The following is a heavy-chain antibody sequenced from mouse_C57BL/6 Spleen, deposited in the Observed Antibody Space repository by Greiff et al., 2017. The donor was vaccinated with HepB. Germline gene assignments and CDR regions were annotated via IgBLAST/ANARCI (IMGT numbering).Heavy chain of an antibody. CDR1: GFTFSSYA. Sequence: EVKLVESGEGLVKPGGSLKLSCAASGFTFSSYAMSWVRQTPEKRLEWVAYISSGSDYIYYADTVKGRFTMSRDNARNTLYLQMSSLKSEDTAMYYCKNAYDGYCSYFDYWGQGTTLTVSS. D-gene: IGHD2-3*01. V-gene: IGHV5-9-1*02. J-gene: IGHJ2*01. CDR2: ISSGSDYI. CDR3: KNAYDGYCSYFDY.